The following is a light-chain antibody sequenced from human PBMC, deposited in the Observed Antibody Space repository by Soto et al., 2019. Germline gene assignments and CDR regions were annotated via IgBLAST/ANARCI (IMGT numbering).Light chain of an antibody. Sequence: IVLTQSPATLSVSPWERATLSCRASQRVSSYLAWYQQKPGQAPRLLLYGASTRATGIPARFSGSGSGTEFSLTFCSLQSEDFAVYYCQQYNNWPPWTFGQGTKVDIK. CDR2: GAS. CDR1: QRVSSY. J-gene: IGKJ1*01. V-gene: IGKV3-15*01. CDR3: QQYNNWPPWT.